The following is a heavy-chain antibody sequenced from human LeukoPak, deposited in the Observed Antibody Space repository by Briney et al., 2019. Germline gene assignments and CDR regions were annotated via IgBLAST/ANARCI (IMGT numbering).Heavy chain of an antibody. CDR1: GFTFSSYA. J-gene: IGHJ4*02. V-gene: IGHV3-23*01. CDR2: ISGSGGTT. CDR3: AKDPHIVVVTAIIDY. Sequence: PGGPLRLSCAASGFTFSSYAMSWVRQAPGKGLEWVSAISGSGGTTYYADSVKGRFTISRENSKNTLYLQMNSLRAEDTAVYYCAKDPHIVVVTAIIDYWGQGTLVTVSS. D-gene: IGHD2-21*02.